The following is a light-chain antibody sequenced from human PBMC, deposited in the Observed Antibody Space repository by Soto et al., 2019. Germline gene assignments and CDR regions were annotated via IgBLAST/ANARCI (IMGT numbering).Light chain of an antibody. Sequence: EIVLTQSLATLSLSPGDRATLSCRASQSVSNFLDWYQQKPGQAPRLLISDASNRDTGITAMFSGSGSGTDFNLTISRLEHEDFEVYYSKQRSNWTWTFGQGTKVEDK. CDR3: KQRSNWTWT. J-gene: IGKJ1*01. V-gene: IGKV3-11*01. CDR1: QSVSNF. CDR2: DAS.